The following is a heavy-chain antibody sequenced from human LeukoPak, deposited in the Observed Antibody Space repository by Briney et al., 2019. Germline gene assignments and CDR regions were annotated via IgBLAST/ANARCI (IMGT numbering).Heavy chain of an antibody. CDR1: GGSFSGFY. Sequence: SETLSLTCAVYGGSFSGFYWSWIRQPPGKGLEWIGDINHSGGTNYIPSLKSRVTISVDTSKNQFSLKLTSVTAADTAVYYCARLRIDYSNYFDYWGQGTLVTVSS. D-gene: IGHD4-11*01. J-gene: IGHJ4*02. V-gene: IGHV4-34*01. CDR3: ARLRIDYSNYFDY. CDR2: INHSGGT.